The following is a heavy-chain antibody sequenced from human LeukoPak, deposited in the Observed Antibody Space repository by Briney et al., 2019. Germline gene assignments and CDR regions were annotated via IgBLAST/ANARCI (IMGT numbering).Heavy chain of an antibody. Sequence: RSSETLSLTCTVSGYSISSGYYWGWIRQPPGKGLEWIGSIYHGGSTYYNPSLKSRVTISVDTSKNHFSLKLSSVTAADTAVYYCARVQHYGSGYYYYYMDVWGKGTTVTVSS. V-gene: IGHV4-38-2*02. CDR3: ARVQHYGSGYYYYYMDV. CDR1: GYSISSGYY. CDR2: IYHGGST. J-gene: IGHJ6*03. D-gene: IGHD3-10*01.